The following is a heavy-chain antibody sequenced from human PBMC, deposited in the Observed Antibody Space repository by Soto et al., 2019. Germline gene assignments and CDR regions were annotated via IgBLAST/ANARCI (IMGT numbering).Heavy chain of an antibody. CDR1: AVTFYDYG. CDR2: ISWNSGSI. D-gene: IGHD5-12*01. V-gene: IGHV3-9*01. J-gene: IGHJ4*02. CDR3: AKDSMAGDGYNYFAF. Sequence: RLRWSALAVTFYDYGMHWVRQKPGKGLEWVSGISWNSGSIGYADSVKGRFTISRDNAKNSLYLQMNSLRAEDTALYYCAKDSMAGDGYNYFAFWGQGTLVTVSS.